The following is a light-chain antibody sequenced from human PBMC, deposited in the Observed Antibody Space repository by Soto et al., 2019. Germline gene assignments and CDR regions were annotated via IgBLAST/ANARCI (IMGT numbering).Light chain of an antibody. V-gene: IGLV2-23*02. CDR1: SSDIGSSNL. CDR3: CSYTGPTNYVA. J-gene: IGLJ2*01. Sequence: QSALTQPASVSGSPGQSITITCTGTSSDIGSSNLVSWYQQYPGKAPKLMIYEVTKRPSGVSNRFSGSKSGNTASLTISGLQAEDEADYYCCSYTGPTNYVAFGGGTKLTVL. CDR2: EVT.